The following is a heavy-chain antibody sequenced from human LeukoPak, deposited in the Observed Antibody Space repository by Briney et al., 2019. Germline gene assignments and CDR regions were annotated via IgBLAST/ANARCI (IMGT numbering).Heavy chain of an antibody. CDR3: ARQDIAAAGPFDY. Sequence: SETLSLTCTVSGGSISSGDYYWSWIRQPPGKGLEWIGCIYYSGSTYYNPSLKSRVTISVDTSKNQFSLKLSSVTAADTTVYYCARQDIAAAGPFDYWGQGTLVTVSS. J-gene: IGHJ4*02. V-gene: IGHV4-30-4*01. D-gene: IGHD6-13*01. CDR1: GGSISSGDYY. CDR2: IYYSGST.